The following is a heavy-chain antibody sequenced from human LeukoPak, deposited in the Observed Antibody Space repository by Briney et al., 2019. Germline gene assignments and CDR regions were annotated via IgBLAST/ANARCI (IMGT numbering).Heavy chain of an antibody. J-gene: IGHJ5*02. CDR1: GYTFTSYG. V-gene: IGHV1-18*01. CDR3: ARVHSSSRSDWFDP. Sequence: GASVKVSCKASGYTFTSYGISWVRQAPGQGLEWMGWISAYNGNTNYAQKLQGRVTMNTDTSTSTAYMELRSLRSDDTAVYYCARVHSSSRSDWFDPWGQGTLVTVSS. D-gene: IGHD6-13*01. CDR2: ISAYNGNT.